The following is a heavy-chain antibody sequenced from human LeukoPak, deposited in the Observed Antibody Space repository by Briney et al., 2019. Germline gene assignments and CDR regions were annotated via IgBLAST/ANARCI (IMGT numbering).Heavy chain of an antibody. D-gene: IGHD3-3*01. CDR1: GFTFSSYA. Sequence: GGSLRLSCAASGFTFSSYAMHWVRQAPGKGLEWVAVISYDGSNKYYADSVKGRFTISRDNSKNTLYLQMNSLRAEDTAVYYCARETRITIFGVVITNYFDYWGQGTLVTVSS. CDR2: ISYDGSNK. CDR3: ARETRITIFGVVITNYFDY. J-gene: IGHJ4*02. V-gene: IGHV3-30-3*01.